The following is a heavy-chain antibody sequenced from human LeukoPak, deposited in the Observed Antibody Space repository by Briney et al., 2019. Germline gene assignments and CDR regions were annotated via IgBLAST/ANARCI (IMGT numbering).Heavy chain of an antibody. CDR3: ARDLRVITEGDFDY. CDR2: ISAYNGNT. J-gene: IGHJ4*02. Sequence: ASVKVSCKASGYTSTSYGISWVRQAPGQGLEWMGWISAYNGNTNYAQKLQGRVTMTTDTSTSTAYMELRSLRSDDTAVYYCARDLRVITEGDFDYWGQGTLVTVSS. D-gene: IGHD3-16*01. V-gene: IGHV1-18*01. CDR1: GYTSTSYG.